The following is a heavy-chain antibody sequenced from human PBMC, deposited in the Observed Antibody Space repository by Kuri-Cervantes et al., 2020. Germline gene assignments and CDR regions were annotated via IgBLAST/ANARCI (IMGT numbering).Heavy chain of an antibody. CDR3: ARGSSTYCSSTSCYVWFDP. D-gene: IGHD2-2*01. CDR1: GYTFTSYS. Sequence: ASVKVSCKASGYTFTSYSISWVRQAPGQGLEWMGWINPNSGGTNYAQKFQGRVTMTRDTSISTAYMELSRLRSDDTAVYYCARGSSTYCSSTSCYVWFDPWGQGTLVTVSS. J-gene: IGHJ5*02. V-gene: IGHV1-2*02. CDR2: INPNSGGT.